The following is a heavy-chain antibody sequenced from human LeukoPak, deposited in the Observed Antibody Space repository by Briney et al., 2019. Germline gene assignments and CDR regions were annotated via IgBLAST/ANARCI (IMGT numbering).Heavy chain of an antibody. D-gene: IGHD2-21*01. Sequence: GGSLRLSCAASGFTFSSYDMRWVRQAPGKGLEWFSGISDSGDSTYYADSVKGRFTISRDNSKNTLYLQMDSLRADDTAIYYCAKGGGGTLRIDFWGQGTLVTVSS. CDR1: GFTFSSYD. V-gene: IGHV3-23*01. CDR3: AKGGGGTLRIDF. CDR2: ISDSGDST. J-gene: IGHJ4*02.